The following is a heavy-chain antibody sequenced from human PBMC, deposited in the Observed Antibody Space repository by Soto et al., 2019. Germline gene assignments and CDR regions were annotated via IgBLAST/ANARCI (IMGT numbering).Heavy chain of an antibody. CDR3: ARGFSTTFDY. J-gene: IGHJ4*02. V-gene: IGHV4-59*01. D-gene: IGHD2-2*01. Sequence: QVQLQESGPGLVKPSETLSLTCTVSGGSISSYYWSWIRQPPGKGLEWIGYIYYSGSTNYNPSLXSXVXMXXDTSKNQFSLKLSSVTAADTAVYYCARGFSTTFDYWGQGTLVTVSS. CDR2: IYYSGST. CDR1: GGSISSYY.